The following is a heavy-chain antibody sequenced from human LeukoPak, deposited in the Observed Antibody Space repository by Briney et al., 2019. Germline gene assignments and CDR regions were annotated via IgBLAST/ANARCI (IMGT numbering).Heavy chain of an antibody. D-gene: IGHD6-13*01. J-gene: IGHJ5*02. CDR1: GITLSSKA. CDR2: ISTTVGST. V-gene: IGHV3-23*01. Sequence: GGSLRLSCAASGITLSSKAMTWVRQAPGKGLEWVSTISTTVGSTFYSDSVRGRFTISRDNSKNTLYLQMNSLRADDTAVYYCAKDYSSSWYYLFDPWGQGTLVTVSS. CDR3: AKDYSSSWYYLFDP.